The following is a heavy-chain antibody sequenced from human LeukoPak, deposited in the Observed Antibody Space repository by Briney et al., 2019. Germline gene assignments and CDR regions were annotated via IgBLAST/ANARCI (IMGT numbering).Heavy chain of an antibody. CDR3: ARGRGDYVWGSYRSSGAFDI. V-gene: IGHV4-39*07. D-gene: IGHD3-16*02. CDR1: GGSISTSNYY. CDR2: IFYSGST. Sequence: PSETLSLTCTVSGGSISTSNYYWGWIRQPPGKGLEWIGNIFYSGSTYYSPSLRSRVTISLDTSKNQFSLKLSSVTAADTAVYYCARGRGDYVWGSYRSSGAFDIWGQGTMVTVSS. J-gene: IGHJ3*02.